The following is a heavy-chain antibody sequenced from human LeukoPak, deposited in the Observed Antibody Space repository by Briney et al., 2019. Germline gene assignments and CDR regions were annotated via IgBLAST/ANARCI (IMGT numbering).Heavy chain of an antibody. V-gene: IGHV3-74*01. D-gene: IGHD3-9*01. CDR1: GFTFSRYW. CDR3: AVYYDILTGFDP. Sequence: PGGSLRLSCAASGFTFSRYWMFWVRQAPGKGLVWVSRINTDGTSTNYADSVKGRFTISRDNSKNTLYLQMNSLRAEDTAVYYCAVYYDILTGFDPWGQGTLVTVSS. J-gene: IGHJ5*02. CDR2: INTDGTST.